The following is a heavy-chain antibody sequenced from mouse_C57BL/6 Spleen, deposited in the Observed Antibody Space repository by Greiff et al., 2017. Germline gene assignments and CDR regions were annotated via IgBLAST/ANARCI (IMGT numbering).Heavy chain of an antibody. CDR1: GFTFSDAW. J-gene: IGHJ4*01. D-gene: IGHD1-1*01. V-gene: IGHV6-6*01. Sequence: EVQVVESGGGLVQPGGSMKLSCAASGFTFSDAWMDWVRQSPEKGLEWVAEIRNKANNHATYYAESVKGRFTISRDDSKSSVYLQMNSLRAEDTGIYYCTRSSSTTVVAKAMDYWGQGTSVTVSS. CDR2: IRNKANNHAT. CDR3: TRSSSTTVVAKAMDY.